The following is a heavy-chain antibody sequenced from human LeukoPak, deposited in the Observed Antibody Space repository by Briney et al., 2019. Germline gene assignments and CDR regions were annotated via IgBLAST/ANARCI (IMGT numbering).Heavy chain of an antibody. CDR3: ARGPEIDEQLVGGLDP. CDR1: GYNFVHFD. D-gene: IGHD1-1*01. J-gene: IGHJ5*02. Sequence: ASVKVSCKASGYNFVHFDINWVRQAPGQGLEWMAWMIPKSGKTANAQKFEGRLTLTRDISTRTAYMELNNLTSEDTALYYCARGPEIDEQLVGGLDPWGRGTLVTVSS. V-gene: IGHV1-8*01. CDR2: MIPKSGKT.